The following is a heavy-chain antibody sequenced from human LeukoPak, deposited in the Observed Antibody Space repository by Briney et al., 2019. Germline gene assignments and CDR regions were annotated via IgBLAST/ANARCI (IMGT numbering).Heavy chain of an antibody. CDR3: ARMGYYDFWSGYPPPPHYNWFDP. V-gene: IGHV1-18*01. CDR1: GYTFTSYG. J-gene: IGHJ5*02. CDR2: ISAYNGNT. D-gene: IGHD3-3*01. Sequence: ASVKVSCKASGYTFTSYGISWVRQAPGQGLEWMGWISAYNGNTNYAQKLQGRVTMTTDTSTSTAYMEPRSLRSDDTAVYYCARMGYYDFWSGYPPPPHYNWFDPWGQGTLVTVSS.